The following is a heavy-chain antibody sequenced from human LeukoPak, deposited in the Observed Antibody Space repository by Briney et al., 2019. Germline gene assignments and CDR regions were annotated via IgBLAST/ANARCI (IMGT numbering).Heavy chain of an antibody. J-gene: IGHJ4*02. CDR2: IYSSGNT. CDR1: GFTVSTNY. Sequence: GGSLRLSCAASGFTVSTNYMTWVRQAPGKGLEWVSVIYSSGNTYYADSVKGRFTISRDKSKNTLYLQMNSLRAEDTAVYHCARVQAIFQNFDYWGQGTLVTVSS. V-gene: IGHV3-66*01. CDR3: ARVQAIFQNFDY. D-gene: IGHD3-3*01.